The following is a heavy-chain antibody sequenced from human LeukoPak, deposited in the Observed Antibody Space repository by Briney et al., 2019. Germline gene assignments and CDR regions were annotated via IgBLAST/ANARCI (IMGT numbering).Heavy chain of an antibody. J-gene: IGHJ5*02. D-gene: IGHD3-16*02. CDR2: INWKGGST. V-gene: IGHV3-20*04. Sequence: RSGGSLRLSCAASGFTFDDYGMSWVRQAPVKGLEWVSGINWKGGSTGYADSVKGRFTISRDNAKNSLYLQMNSLRAEDTAVYYCARSEHSIVPTFGGVIVPRDPWGQGTLVTVSS. CDR1: GFTFDDYG. CDR3: ARSEHSIVPTFGGVIVPRDP.